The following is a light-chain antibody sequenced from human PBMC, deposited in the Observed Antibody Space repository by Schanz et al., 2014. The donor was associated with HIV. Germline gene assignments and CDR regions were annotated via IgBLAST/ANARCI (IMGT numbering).Light chain of an antibody. Sequence: DIQLTQSPSFLSASVGDRVTITCRASQGISSYLAWYQQKPGKAPKLLIYAASTLQSGVPSRFSGSGSGTEFTLTISSLQPEDFATYYCQQYTPYSHTFGQGTTLEIK. V-gene: IGKV1-9*01. CDR2: AAS. CDR1: QGISSY. CDR3: QQYTPYSHT. J-gene: IGKJ2*01.